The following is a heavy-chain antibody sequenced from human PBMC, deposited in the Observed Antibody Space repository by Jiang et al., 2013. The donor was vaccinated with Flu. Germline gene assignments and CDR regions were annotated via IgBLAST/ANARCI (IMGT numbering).Heavy chain of an antibody. CDR1: GFTFTNAW. Sequence: GLVQPGGSLRLSCAGSGFTFTNAWMNWVRQAPGEGLEWVGRIKSKTDGGTTDSAAPVKGRFTISRDDSKNMVYLQMNSLKTEDTAVYYCTTESTMVRGFVGDYYYGMDVWGQGTTVTVSS. D-gene: IGHD3-10*01. J-gene: IGHJ6*02. CDR2: IKSKTDGGTT. V-gene: IGHV3-15*07. CDR3: TTESTMVRGFVGDYYYGMDV.